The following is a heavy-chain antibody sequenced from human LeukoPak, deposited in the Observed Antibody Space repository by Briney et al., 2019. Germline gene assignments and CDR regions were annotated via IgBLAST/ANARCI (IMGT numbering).Heavy chain of an antibody. Sequence: PGGSLRLSCAASGFTFSSSAMSWVRQAPGKGLEWVSVIDSSGANTYYAASVRGPFTISRDNSKNTLYLQMDSLRAEDTALYYCAKDIYCSVGSCYSDFGYWGQGTLVTVSS. CDR2: IDSSGANT. D-gene: IGHD2-15*01. V-gene: IGHV3-23*01. CDR3: AKDIYCSVGSCYSDFGY. CDR1: GFTFSSSA. J-gene: IGHJ4*02.